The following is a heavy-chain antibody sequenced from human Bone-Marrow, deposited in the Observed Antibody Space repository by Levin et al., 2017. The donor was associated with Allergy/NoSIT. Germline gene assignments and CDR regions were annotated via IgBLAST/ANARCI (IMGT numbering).Heavy chain of an antibody. CDR3: ANAMYTAMALFDY. J-gene: IGHJ4*02. CDR1: GGSISSSSYY. Sequence: SQTLSLTCTVSGGSISSSSYYWGWIRQPPGKGLEWIGSIYYSGSTYYNPSLKSRVTISVDTSKNQFSLKLSSVTAADTAVYYCANAMYTAMALFDYWGQGTLVTVSS. V-gene: IGHV4-39*01. D-gene: IGHD5-18*01. CDR2: IYYSGST.